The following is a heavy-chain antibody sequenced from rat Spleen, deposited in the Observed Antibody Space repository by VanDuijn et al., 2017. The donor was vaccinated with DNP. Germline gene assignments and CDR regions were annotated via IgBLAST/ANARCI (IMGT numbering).Heavy chain of an antibody. CDR3: ARHRTIMPYYYSMDA. Sequence: EVQLQESGPGLVKPSQSLSLTCSVTSYSITSNYWGWIRKFPGNKMEYLGYISYSGGTNYNPSLKSRISITRDTSKNQFFLHLNSVTTEETATYYCARHRTIMPYYYSMDAWGQGASVTVSS. V-gene: IGHV3-1*01. D-gene: IGHD1-12*01. CDR2: ISYSGGT. CDR1: SYSITSNY. J-gene: IGHJ4*01.